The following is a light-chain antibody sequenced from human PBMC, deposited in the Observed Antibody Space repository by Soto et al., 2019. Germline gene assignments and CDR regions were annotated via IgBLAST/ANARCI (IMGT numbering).Light chain of an antibody. CDR3: QQRSNWPRT. V-gene: IGKV3-11*01. CDR2: DAS. Sequence: EIVLTQSPGTLSVSPGERATLFCRASQSVSNYLAWYQQKPGQAPRLLIYDASNRATGIPARFSGSGSGTDFTLTISSLEPEDFALYYCQQRSNWPRTFGQGTKVDIK. CDR1: QSVSNY. J-gene: IGKJ1*01.